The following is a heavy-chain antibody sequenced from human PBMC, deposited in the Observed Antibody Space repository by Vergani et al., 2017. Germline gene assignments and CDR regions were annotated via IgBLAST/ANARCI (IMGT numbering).Heavy chain of an antibody. D-gene: IGHD3-16*02. V-gene: IGHV3-23*01. CDR3: AKDRTAIGVIVDY. CDR1: GFTFSSYG. Sequence: EVQLLESGGGLVQPGGSLRLSCAASGFTFSSYGMSWVRQAPGKGLEWVSAISGSGGSTYYADSVKGRFTISRDNSKNTLYLQMNSLSAEDTAVYYCAKDRTAIGVIVDYWGQGTLVTVSS. J-gene: IGHJ4*02. CDR2: ISGSGGST.